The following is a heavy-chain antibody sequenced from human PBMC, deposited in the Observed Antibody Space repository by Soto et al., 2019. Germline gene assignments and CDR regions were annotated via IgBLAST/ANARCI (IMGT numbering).Heavy chain of an antibody. D-gene: IGHD2-2*01. CDR2: IDSYGSST. Sequence: EVQLVESGGGLVQPGGSLRLACAASGFTFSRHWMHWVRQAPGKGLVWVSRIDSYGSSTHYADSVKGRFTISGDNAKNTLYLQMNSLRAEDTAVYYCASPVVPAAMGGPYFSGIDVWGQGTTVTVSS. J-gene: IGHJ6*02. V-gene: IGHV3-74*01. CDR1: GFTFSRHW. CDR3: ASPVVPAAMGGPYFSGIDV.